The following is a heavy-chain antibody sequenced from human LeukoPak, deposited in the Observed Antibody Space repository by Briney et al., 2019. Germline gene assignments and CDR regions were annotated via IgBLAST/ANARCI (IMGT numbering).Heavy chain of an antibody. Sequence: GGSLRLSCAASGFTFSSYGMHWVRQAPGKGLEWVAVISYDGSNKYYADSVKGRFTISRDNSKNTLYLQMNSLRAEDTAVYYCAKDGRFPNWFDPWGQGTLATVSS. CDR1: GFTFSSYG. V-gene: IGHV3-30*18. CDR3: AKDGRFPNWFDP. J-gene: IGHJ5*02. D-gene: IGHD1-1*01. CDR2: ISYDGSNK.